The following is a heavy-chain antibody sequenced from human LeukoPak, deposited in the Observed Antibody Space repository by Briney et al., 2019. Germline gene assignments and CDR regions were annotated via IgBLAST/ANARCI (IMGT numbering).Heavy chain of an antibody. V-gene: IGHV3-23*01. Sequence: GGSLRLSCAASGFTFSIYVMSWVRQAPGKGLEWVSTLSGRGGNSYYADSVKGRFTISRDNSKNMLFLQMNSLRADDTAIYFCVRDFPDWSDAFDIWGRGTMVTVSS. CDR1: GFTFSIYV. J-gene: IGHJ3*02. CDR2: LSGRGGNS. D-gene: IGHD3/OR15-3a*01. CDR3: VRDFPDWSDAFDI.